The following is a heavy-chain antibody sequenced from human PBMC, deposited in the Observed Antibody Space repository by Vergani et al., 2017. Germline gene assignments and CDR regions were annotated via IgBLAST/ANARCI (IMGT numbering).Heavy chain of an antibody. CDR3: ASLTMGVRVSAEYFQH. V-gene: IGHV4-59*01. J-gene: IGHJ1*01. CDR1: GGSISSYY. Sequence: QVQLQESGPGLVKPSETLSLTCTVSGGSISSYYWSWIRQPPGKGLEWIGYIYYSGSTNYNPSLKSRVTISVDTSKNQFSLKLSSVTAADTAVYYCASLTMGVRVSAEYFQHWGQGTLVTVSS. D-gene: IGHD1-26*01. CDR2: IYYSGST.